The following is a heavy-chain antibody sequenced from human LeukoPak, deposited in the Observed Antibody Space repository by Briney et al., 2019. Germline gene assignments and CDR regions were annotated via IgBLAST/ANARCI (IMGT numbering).Heavy chain of an antibody. CDR2: ISGSGGST. CDR3: AKANDYGDFNWFDP. J-gene: IGHJ5*02. CDR1: GFTFSSYA. V-gene: IGHV3-23*01. Sequence: GGSLRLSCAASGFTFSSYAMSWVRQAPGKGLEWVSAISGSGGSTYYADSVKGRFTISRDNSKNTLYLQMKSLRAEDTAVYYCAKANDYGDFNWFDPWGQGTLVTVSS. D-gene: IGHD4-17*01.